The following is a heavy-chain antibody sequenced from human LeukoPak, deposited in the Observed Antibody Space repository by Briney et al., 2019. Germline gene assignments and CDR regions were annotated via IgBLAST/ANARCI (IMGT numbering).Heavy chain of an antibody. D-gene: IGHD6-19*01. CDR2: LDPNSGNT. V-gene: IGHV1-8*03. J-gene: IGHJ5*02. CDR3: ARMTVSGRDNWFDP. Sequence: ASVKVSCKSSGYTFTSYDINWVRQATGQGLEWMGWLDPNSGNTGYAQKFQGRVTITRNTAINTAYMELSSLRSEDTAVYYCARMTVSGRDNWFDPWGQGTLVTVSS. CDR1: GYTFTSYD.